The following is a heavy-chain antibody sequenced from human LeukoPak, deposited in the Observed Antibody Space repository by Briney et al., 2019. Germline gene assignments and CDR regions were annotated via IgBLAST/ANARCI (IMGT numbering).Heavy chain of an antibody. CDR1: GGSISSYY. J-gene: IGHJ3*02. V-gene: IGHV4-59*01. CDR3: ARAVTMVRGVIIITTDAFDI. D-gene: IGHD3-10*01. CDR2: IYYSGST. Sequence: SETLSLTCTVSGGSISSYYWSWIRQPPGKGLEWIGYIYYSGSTNYNPSLKSRVTISVDTSKNQFSLKLSSVTAEDTAVYYCARAVTMVRGVIIITTDAFDIWGQGTMVTVSS.